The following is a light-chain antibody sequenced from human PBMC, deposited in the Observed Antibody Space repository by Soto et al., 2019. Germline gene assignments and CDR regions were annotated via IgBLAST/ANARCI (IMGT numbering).Light chain of an antibody. J-gene: IGLJ2*01. Sequence: QSVLTQPPSVSGAPGQRVTISCTGSSSNIGAGYDVHWYQQLPGRAPKLLIYGNTNRPSGVPDRFSGSKSGTSSSLAITGLQAEEEADYYCLFFDSSLSVVFGGGTKLTV. V-gene: IGLV1-40*01. CDR3: LFFDSSLSVV. CDR1: SSNIGAGYD. CDR2: GNT.